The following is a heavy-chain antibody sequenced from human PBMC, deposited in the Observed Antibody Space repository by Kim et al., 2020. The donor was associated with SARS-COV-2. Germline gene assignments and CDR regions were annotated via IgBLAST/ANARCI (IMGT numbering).Heavy chain of an antibody. CDR2: IYYSGST. D-gene: IGHD6-19*01. CDR1: GGSISSSSYY. V-gene: IGHV4-39*07. Sequence: SQTLSLTCTVSGGSISSSSYYWGWIRQPPGKGLEWIGSIYYSGSTYYNPSLKSRVTISVDTSKNQFSLKLSSVTAADTAVYYCAREQFPVGTENTNSGDVYGMDVWGQGTTVTVSS. J-gene: IGHJ6*02. CDR3: AREQFPVGTENTNSGDVYGMDV.